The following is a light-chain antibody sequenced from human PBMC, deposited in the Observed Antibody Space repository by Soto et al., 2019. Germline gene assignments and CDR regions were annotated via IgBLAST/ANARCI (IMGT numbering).Light chain of an antibody. J-gene: IGLJ3*02. CDR1: SSDVGAYNY. CDR3: SSYTSSNSWV. V-gene: IGLV2-14*01. CDR2: EVT. Sequence: QSVLTQPASVSGSPGQSITLSCTGTSSDVGAYNYVSWYQQHPGKAPKLMIYEVTNRPSGVSTRFSGSKSGNTASLTISGLQAENEADYYCSSYTSSNSWVFGGGTKLTVL.